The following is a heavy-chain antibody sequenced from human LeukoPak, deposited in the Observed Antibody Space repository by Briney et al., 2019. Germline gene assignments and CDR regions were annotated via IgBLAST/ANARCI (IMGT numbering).Heavy chain of an antibody. CDR1: GFTFSSYA. CDR2: ISGSGSST. D-gene: IGHD6-13*01. V-gene: IGHV3-23*01. CDR3: AKEATSSSWIDYYYGMDV. Sequence: GGSLRLSCAASGFTFSSYAMSWVRQAPGKGLEWVSAISGSGSSTYYADSVKGRFTISRDNSKNTLYLQMNSLRAEDTAVYYCAKEATSSSWIDYYYGMDVWGQGTTVTVSS. J-gene: IGHJ6*02.